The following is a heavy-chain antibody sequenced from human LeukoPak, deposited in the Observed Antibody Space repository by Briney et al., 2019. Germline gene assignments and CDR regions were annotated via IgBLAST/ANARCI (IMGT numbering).Heavy chain of an antibody. CDR3: ARAAAAGIGYYYMDV. CDR1: GFTFSSYW. J-gene: IGHJ6*03. CDR2: IKQDGSEK. Sequence: GGSLRLSCAASGFTFSSYWMSWVRQAPGKGLEWVANIKQDGSEKYYVDSVKGRFTISRDNAKNSLYLQMNSLRAEDTAVYYCARAAAAGIGYYYMDVWGKGTTVTVSS. D-gene: IGHD6-13*01. V-gene: IGHV3-7*01.